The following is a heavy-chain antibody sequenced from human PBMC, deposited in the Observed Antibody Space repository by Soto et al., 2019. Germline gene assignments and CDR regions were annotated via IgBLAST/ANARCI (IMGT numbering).Heavy chain of an antibody. D-gene: IGHD3-22*01. CDR3: AGLFFYDCSGCSYLYYYYGMDV. CDR2: INAGNGNT. V-gene: IGHV1-3*01. Sequence: ASVKVSCKASGYTFTSYAMHWVRQAPGQRLEWMGWINAGNGNTKYSQMFQGRVTITRDTSASTAYMELSSLRSEDTAVYYCAGLFFYDCSGCSYLYYYYGMDVWGQGTTVTVSS. J-gene: IGHJ6*02. CDR1: GYTFTSYA.